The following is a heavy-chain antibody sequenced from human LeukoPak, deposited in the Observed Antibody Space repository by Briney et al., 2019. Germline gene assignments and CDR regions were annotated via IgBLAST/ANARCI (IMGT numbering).Heavy chain of an antibody. CDR2: INPGGGGT. D-gene: IGHD3-10*01. CDR3: ARGYYAGFDY. CDR1: GYTFTSYY. V-gene: IGHV1-46*01. Sequence: ASVKVSCKASGYTFTSYYMHWVRQAPGQGLEWMGIINPGGGGTSYAQKFQGRVTMTRDTSTSTVYMELSSLRSEDTAVSYCARGYYAGFDYWGQGTLVTVSS. J-gene: IGHJ4*02.